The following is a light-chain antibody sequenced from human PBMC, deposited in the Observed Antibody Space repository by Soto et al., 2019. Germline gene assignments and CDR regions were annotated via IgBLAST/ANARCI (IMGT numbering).Light chain of an antibody. J-gene: IGKJ1*01. CDR2: GAS. CDR3: QQYGSYRT. V-gene: IGKV3-20*01. Sequence: EIVLTQSPGTLSLSPGERATLSCRASQSVSNYLAWYQQKPGQAPRLLISGASSRATGIPDRFSGSGSGTDFTLTISRLEPEDFAAYYCQQYGSYRTFGQGTTVEIK. CDR1: QSVSNY.